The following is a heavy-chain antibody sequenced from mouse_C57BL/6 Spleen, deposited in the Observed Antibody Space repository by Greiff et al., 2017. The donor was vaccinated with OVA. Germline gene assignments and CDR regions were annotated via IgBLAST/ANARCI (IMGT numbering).Heavy chain of an antibody. Sequence: EVQVVESGPGLVKPSQSLSLTCSVTGYSITSGYYWNWIRQFPGNKLEWMGYISYDGSNNYNPSLKNRISITRDTSKNQFFLKLNSVTTEDTATYYCAPITTVVATPFAYWGQGTLVTASA. CDR2: ISYDGSN. J-gene: IGHJ3*01. CDR1: GYSITSGYY. D-gene: IGHD1-1*01. CDR3: APITTVVATPFAY. V-gene: IGHV3-6*01.